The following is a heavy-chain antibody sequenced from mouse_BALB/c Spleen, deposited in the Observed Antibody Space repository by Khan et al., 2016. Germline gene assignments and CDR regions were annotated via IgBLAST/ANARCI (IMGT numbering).Heavy chain of an antibody. CDR3: ARSQTARATGFAY. Sequence: QIQLVQSGPELKKPGETVKISCKASGYTFTNYGMNWVKQAPGKGLKWMDWINTYTGEPTYADDFKGRVAFSLETSASTAYLQINNLKNEDTATYFCARSQTARATGFAYWGQGTLVTVSA. CDR1: GYTFTNYG. V-gene: IGHV9-3-1*01. CDR2: INTYTGEP. J-gene: IGHJ3*01. D-gene: IGHD3-2*01.